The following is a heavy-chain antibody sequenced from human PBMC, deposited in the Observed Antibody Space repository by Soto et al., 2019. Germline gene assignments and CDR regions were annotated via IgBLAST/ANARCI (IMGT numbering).Heavy chain of an antibody. V-gene: IGHV1-2*04. J-gene: IGHJ5*02. D-gene: IGHD3-9*01. CDR2: INPNSGGT. Sequence: ASVKVSCKASGYTFTGYYMHWVRQAPGQGLEWMGWINPNSGGTNYAQKFQGWVTMTRDTSISTAYMELSRLRSDDTAVYYCARGRNYDILTGYYNWFDPWGQGTLVTVSS. CDR3: ARGRNYDILTGYYNWFDP. CDR1: GYTFTGYY.